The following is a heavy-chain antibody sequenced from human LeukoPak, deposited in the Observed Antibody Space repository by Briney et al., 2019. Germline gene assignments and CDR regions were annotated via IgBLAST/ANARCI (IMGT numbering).Heavy chain of an antibody. J-gene: IGHJ5*02. CDR1: GFTFSSYS. CDR2: ISSSSSTI. Sequence: PGGSLRLSCAASGFTFSSYSTNWVRQAPGKGLEWVSYISSSSSTIYYADSVKGRFTISRDNAKNSLYLQMNSLRAEDTAVYYCARDRVMEWELLRYNWFDPWGQGTLVTVSS. V-gene: IGHV3-48*01. D-gene: IGHD1-26*01. CDR3: ARDRVMEWELLRYNWFDP.